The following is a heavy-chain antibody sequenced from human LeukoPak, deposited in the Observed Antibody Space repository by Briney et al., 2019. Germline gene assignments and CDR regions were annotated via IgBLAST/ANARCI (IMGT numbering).Heavy chain of an antibody. CDR2: IYYSGST. Sequence: SETLSLTCAVDGGSFSGYYWSWIRQPPGKGLEWIGYIYYSGSTNYNPSLKSRVTISVDTSKNQFSLKLSSVTAADTAVYYCARPGRAGIAAVPFDYWGQGTLVTVSS. D-gene: IGHD6-13*01. CDR3: ARPGRAGIAAVPFDY. V-gene: IGHV4-59*08. CDR1: GGSFSGYY. J-gene: IGHJ4*02.